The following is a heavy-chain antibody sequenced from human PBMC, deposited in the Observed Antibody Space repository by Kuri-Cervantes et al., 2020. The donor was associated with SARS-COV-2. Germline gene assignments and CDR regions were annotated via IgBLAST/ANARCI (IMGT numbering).Heavy chain of an antibody. D-gene: IGHD3-22*01. J-gene: IGHJ4*02. CDR2: IYTSGST. V-gene: IGHV4-61*09. Sequence: SETLSLTCTVSGGSISSGSYYWSWIRQPAGKGLEWIGYIYTSGSTNYNPSLKSRVTISVDTSKNQFSLKLSSVTAADTAVYYCARGLRGGSSGYLDYWGQGTLVTVSS. CDR3: ARGLRGGSSGYLDY. CDR1: GGSISSGSYY.